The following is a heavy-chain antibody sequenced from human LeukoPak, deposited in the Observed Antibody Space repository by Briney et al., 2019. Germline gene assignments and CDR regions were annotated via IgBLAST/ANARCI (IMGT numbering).Heavy chain of an antibody. V-gene: IGHV4-39*07. CDR2: IYYSGTT. Sequence: PSETLSLTCTVSGGSIGKTSYYWGWIRQPPGKGLEWIGNIYYSGTTYYNPSLKSRVTISVDTSKNQFSLTLNSVTAADTAVYFCARFKQLGRSFDSWGLGSLVTVSS. CDR1: GGSIGKTSYY. J-gene: IGHJ4*02. CDR3: ARFKQLGRSFDS. D-gene: IGHD1-1*01.